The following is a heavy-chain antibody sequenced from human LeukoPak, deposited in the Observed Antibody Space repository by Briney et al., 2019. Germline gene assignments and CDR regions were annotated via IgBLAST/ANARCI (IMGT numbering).Heavy chain of an antibody. CDR3: ARGAYYYED. Sequence: SGGSLRLSCAASGFIFSSYSVNWVRQAPGKGLEWVSYISSSSSTIYYADSVKGRFTISRDNAKNSLYLQMNSLRAEDTAVYYCARGAYYYEDWGQGTLVTVSS. D-gene: IGHD3-22*01. CDR1: GFIFSSYS. V-gene: IGHV3-48*01. CDR2: ISSSSSTI. J-gene: IGHJ4*02.